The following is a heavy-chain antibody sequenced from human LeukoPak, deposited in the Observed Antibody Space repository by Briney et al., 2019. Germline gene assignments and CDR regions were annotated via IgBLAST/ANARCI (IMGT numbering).Heavy chain of an antibody. CDR2: IKPDGSEK. CDR1: GFVFSASY. Sequence: GGSLSLSCAASGFVFSASYMSWVRKAPGKGLEWVATIKPDGSEKYHVDSVSGRFTISRDNTNDSLFLQMNSLRVDDTAVYYCVRGGTYWIVSWGQGTLVNVS. CDR3: VRGGTYWIVS. J-gene: IGHJ5*01. V-gene: IGHV3-7*01.